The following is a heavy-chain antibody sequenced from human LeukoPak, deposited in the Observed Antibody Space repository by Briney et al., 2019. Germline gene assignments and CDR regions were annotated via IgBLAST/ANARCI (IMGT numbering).Heavy chain of an antibody. V-gene: IGHV4-34*01. Sequence: SETLSLTCAVYGGSFSGYYWSWIRQPPGKGLEWIGEINHSGSTNYNPSLKSRVTISVDTSKNQFSLKLSSVTAADTAVYYCARGRGLRMLELRAYHYWGQRTLVTVSS. J-gene: IGHJ4*02. CDR3: ARGRGLRMLELRAYHY. CDR1: GGSFSGYY. D-gene: IGHD1-7*01. CDR2: INHSGST.